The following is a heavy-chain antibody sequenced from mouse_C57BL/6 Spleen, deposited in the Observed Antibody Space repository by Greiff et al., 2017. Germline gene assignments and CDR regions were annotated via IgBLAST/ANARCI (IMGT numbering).Heavy chain of an antibody. CDR2: IRLKSDNYAT. V-gene: IGHV6-3*01. CDR3: TLLGVITTVVASVDV. J-gene: IGHJ1*03. D-gene: IGHD1-1*01. Sequence: EVQGVESGGGLVQPGGSMKLSCVASGFTFSNYWMNWVRQSPEKGLEWVAQIRLKSDNYATHYAESVKGRFTISRDDSKSSVYLQMNNLRAEDTGIYYCTLLGVITTVVASVDVWGTGTTVTVSS. CDR1: GFTFSNYW.